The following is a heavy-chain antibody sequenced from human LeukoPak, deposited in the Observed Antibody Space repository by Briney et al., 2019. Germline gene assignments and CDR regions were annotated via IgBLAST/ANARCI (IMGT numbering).Heavy chain of an antibody. CDR2: INYSGGST. J-gene: IGHJ4*02. D-gene: IGHD3-10*01. CDR1: GFTFSIYA. Sequence: GGSLRLPCAASGFTFSIYAMSWVRQAPGKGLEWVSGINYSGGSTYYADSVKGRFTISRDNAKNSLYLQMNSLRDEDTAVYYCARDAHIVRGVNPLDYWGQGTLVTVSS. V-gene: IGHV3-23*01. CDR3: ARDAHIVRGVNPLDY.